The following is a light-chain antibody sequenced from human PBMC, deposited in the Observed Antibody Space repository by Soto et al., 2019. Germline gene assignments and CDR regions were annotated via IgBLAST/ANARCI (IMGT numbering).Light chain of an antibody. V-gene: IGKV4-1*01. J-gene: IGKJ3*01. CDR2: WAS. CDR1: QSVLYSSNNKNY. Sequence: DIVMTQSPDSLAVSLGERATINCKSSQSVLYSSNNKNYLAWYQQKPRQPPKLLIYWASTRESGVPDRFSGSGSGTDFTLTISSLQAEDVAVYFCQQYYSTHFTFGPGTKVDIK. CDR3: QQYYSTHFT.